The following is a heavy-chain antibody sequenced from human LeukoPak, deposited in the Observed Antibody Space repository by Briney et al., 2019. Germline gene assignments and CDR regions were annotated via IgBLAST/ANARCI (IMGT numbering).Heavy chain of an antibody. Sequence: PGGSLRLSCAASGFTFSSYAMHWVRQAPGKGLEWVAVISYDGSNKYYADSVKGRFTISRDNSKNTLYLQMNSLRAEDTAVYYCAREGRVYDSSDHYPSAFDYWGQGTLVTVSS. CDR2: ISYDGSNK. CDR3: AREGRVYDSSDHYPSAFDY. V-gene: IGHV3-30*04. J-gene: IGHJ4*02. D-gene: IGHD3-22*01. CDR1: GFTFSSYA.